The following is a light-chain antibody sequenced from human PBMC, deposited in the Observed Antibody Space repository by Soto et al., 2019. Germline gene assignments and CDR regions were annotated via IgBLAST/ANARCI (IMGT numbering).Light chain of an antibody. Sequence: VLTQSPGILSLSPGEGAALSCRASQSVSKYLAWYQQKPGQAPRLLIYGASSRATGIPDSFSGRGSGTDFTLTISRLEPEDFAVYYCQQYGGSPQTFGQGTKV. V-gene: IGKV3-20*01. CDR2: GAS. CDR3: QQYGGSPQT. J-gene: IGKJ1*01. CDR1: QSVSKY.